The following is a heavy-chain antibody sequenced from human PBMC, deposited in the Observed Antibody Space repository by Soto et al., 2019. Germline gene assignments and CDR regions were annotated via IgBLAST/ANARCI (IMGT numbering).Heavy chain of an antibody. D-gene: IGHD2-8*01. Sequence: QVQLVQSGAQVKKPGASVKVSCKASGYTFTNYYIHWVRQAPGQGLEGMGWIDGDSGDTKDAQKFQGWVTMTRDTSINTAYMELSRLTSDDTAVYYCARTPNNGRAGVYGMDVWGQGTTVTVSS. J-gene: IGHJ6*02. CDR1: GYTFTNYY. CDR2: IDGDSGDT. CDR3: ARTPNNGRAGVYGMDV. V-gene: IGHV1-2*04.